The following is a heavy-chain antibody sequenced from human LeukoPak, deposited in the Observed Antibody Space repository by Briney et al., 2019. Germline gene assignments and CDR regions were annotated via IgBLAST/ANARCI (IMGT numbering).Heavy chain of an antibody. CDR3: AREYGGNSPDAFDI. V-gene: IGHV1-8*03. J-gene: IGHJ3*02. CDR1: GYTFTSYD. CDR2: MNPNSGNT. D-gene: IGHD4-23*01. Sequence: ASVKVSCKASGYTFTSYDINWVRQATGQGLEWMGWMNPNSGNTGYAQKFQGRVTITRNTSISTAYMELSSLRSEDTAVYYCAREYGGNSPDAFDIWGQGTMVTVSS.